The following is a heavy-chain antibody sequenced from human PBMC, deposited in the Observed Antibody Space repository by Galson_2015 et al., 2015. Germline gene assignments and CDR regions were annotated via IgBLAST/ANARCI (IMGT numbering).Heavy chain of an antibody. J-gene: IGHJ4*02. V-gene: IGHV4-34*01. CDR1: GGSFSGYY. CDR3: ARGFMDIVVVPAVEVGTVAGYDY. CDR2: INHSGST. D-gene: IGHD2-2*03. Sequence: LSLTCAVYGGSFSGYYWSWIRQPPGKGLEWIGEINHSGSTNYNPSLKSRVTISVDTSKNQFSLKLSSVTAADTAVYYCARGFMDIVVVPAVEVGTVAGYDYWGQGTLVTVSS.